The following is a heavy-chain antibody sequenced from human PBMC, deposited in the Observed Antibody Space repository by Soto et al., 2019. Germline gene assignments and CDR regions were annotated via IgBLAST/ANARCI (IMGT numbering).Heavy chain of an antibody. CDR3: ARDGKVRGDRDGMDV. J-gene: IGHJ6*02. CDR1: GFTFSSYA. V-gene: IGHV3-30-3*01. D-gene: IGHD3-10*01. CDR2: ISYDGSNK. Sequence: QVQLVESGGGVVQPGRSLRLSCAASGFTFSSYAMHWVRQAPGKGLEWVAVISYDGSNKYYADSVKGRFTISRDNSKNTLYLQMNSLRAEDTAVYYCARDGKVRGDRDGMDVWGQGTTVTVSS.